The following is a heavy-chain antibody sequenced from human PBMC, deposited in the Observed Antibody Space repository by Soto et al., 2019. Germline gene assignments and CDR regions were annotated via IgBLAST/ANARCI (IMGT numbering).Heavy chain of an antibody. CDR3: ARGYYDGGLTQYFQH. D-gene: IGHD3-16*01. V-gene: IGHV1-69*08. CDR1: GGTFSNYL. J-gene: IGHJ1*01. Sequence: QVQLVQSGAEVKKPGSSVKVSCKTPGGTFSNYLVNWVRQAPGQGLEWMGRLIPILGRTDYTEKFQGRVTLTADKSTNTAYLELSSLRSEDTAVYYCARGYYDGGLTQYFQHWGQGTLIIVSS. CDR2: LIPILGRT.